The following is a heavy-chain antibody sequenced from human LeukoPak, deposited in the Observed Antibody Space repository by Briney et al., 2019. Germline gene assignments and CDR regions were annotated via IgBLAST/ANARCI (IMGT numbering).Heavy chain of an antibody. J-gene: IGHJ3*02. CDR1: GFTFSSYA. CDR3: DIVVVPAAILAGAFDI. CDR2: ISGSGGST. Sequence: PGGSLRLSCAASGFTFSSYAMSWVRQAPGKGLEWVSAISGSGGSTYYADSVKGRFTISRDNSKNTPYLQMNSLRAEDTAVYYCDIVVVPAAILAGAFDIWGQGTMVTVSS. V-gene: IGHV3-23*01. D-gene: IGHD2-2*02.